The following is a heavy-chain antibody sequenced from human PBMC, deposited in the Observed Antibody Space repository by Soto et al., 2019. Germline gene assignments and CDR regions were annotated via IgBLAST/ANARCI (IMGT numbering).Heavy chain of an antibody. D-gene: IGHD3-16*01. V-gene: IGHV5-51*03. CDR3: ARFGGPAHSHNWFDL. Sequence: DVQLVQSGDEVKKPGESLKISCKGSGYDFFGYWIAWVRQVPGKGLEWMGIIYPDDSKTTYSPSFQGQVTISADKSIRNAYLYWSGLKASDSGIYYCARFGGPAHSHNWFDLWGQGTLVTVSS. J-gene: IGHJ5*02. CDR1: GYDFFGYW. CDR2: IYPDDSKT.